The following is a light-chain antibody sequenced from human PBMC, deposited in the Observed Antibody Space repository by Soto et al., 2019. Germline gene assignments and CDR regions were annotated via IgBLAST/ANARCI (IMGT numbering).Light chain of an antibody. Sequence: QSVLTQPPSVAGAPGQTVTISCTGTSSNIGAGFDVHWYQQLPGAAPKLLIYANTDRPSGGPSRFSGSKSVTSASLALTGLQPEDEADYFCLSYDTRLRGVFGGGTQLTVL. V-gene: IGLV1-40*01. CDR3: LSYDTRLRGV. CDR1: SSNIGAGFD. J-gene: IGLJ2*01. CDR2: ANT.